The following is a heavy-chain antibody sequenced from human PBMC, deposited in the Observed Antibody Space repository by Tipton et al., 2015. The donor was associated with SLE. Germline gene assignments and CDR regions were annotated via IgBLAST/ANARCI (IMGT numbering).Heavy chain of an antibody. V-gene: IGHV3-30-3*01. D-gene: IGHD3-10*01. Sequence: RSLRLSCAASGFTFSSYAMHWVRQAPGKGLGWVAVISYDGSNKYYADSVKGRFTISRDNSKNTLYLQMNSLRAEDTAVYYCARSGYGSGSYRAFDIWGQGTMVTVSS. CDR1: GFTFSSYA. CDR2: ISYDGSNK. CDR3: ARSGYGSGSYRAFDI. J-gene: IGHJ3*02.